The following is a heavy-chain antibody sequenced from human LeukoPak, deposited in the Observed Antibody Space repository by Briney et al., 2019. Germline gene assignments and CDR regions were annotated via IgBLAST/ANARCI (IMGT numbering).Heavy chain of an antibody. D-gene: IGHD3-16*01. Sequence: AGGSLRLSCAASGFTFSDCYMSWIRQAPGKGLEWVSYISSSGSTIYYADSVKGRFTISRDNAKNSLYLQMNSLRAEDTAVYYCAREGPDTFSGQIDYWGQGTLVTVSS. CDR2: ISSSGSTI. CDR3: AREGPDTFSGQIDY. CDR1: GFTFSDCY. J-gene: IGHJ4*02. V-gene: IGHV3-11*01.